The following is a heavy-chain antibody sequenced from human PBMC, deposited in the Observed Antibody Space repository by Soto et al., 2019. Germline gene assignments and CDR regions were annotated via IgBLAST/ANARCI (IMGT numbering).Heavy chain of an antibody. CDR3: ASLSSLKSEVDDSHYYELDV. D-gene: IGHD6-13*01. Sequence: SETLSLTCTVSGDSVTSGSYFGNLILLSPWKGLEWIGYIYYSGSTTYNPSLKSRVSISVDRSKNQFSLTLNSVTAADTAVYLCASLSSLKSEVDDSHYYELDVWGQGTTVTVSS. V-gene: IGHV4-61*01. CDR1: GDSVTSGSYF. J-gene: IGHJ6*02. CDR2: IYYSGST.